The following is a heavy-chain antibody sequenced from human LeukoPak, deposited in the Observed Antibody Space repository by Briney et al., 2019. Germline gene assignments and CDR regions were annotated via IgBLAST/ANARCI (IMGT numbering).Heavy chain of an antibody. V-gene: IGHV1-18*01. Sequence: GASVKVSCKASGYTFTSYGIIWVRQAPGQGLEWMGWISAYNGNTNYAQKLQGRVTMTTDTSTSTAYMELRSLRSDDTAVYYCARDLSMTTVTKGWFDPWGQGTLVTVSS. CDR2: ISAYNGNT. J-gene: IGHJ5*02. D-gene: IGHD4-11*01. CDR3: ARDLSMTTVTKGWFDP. CDR1: GYTFTSYG.